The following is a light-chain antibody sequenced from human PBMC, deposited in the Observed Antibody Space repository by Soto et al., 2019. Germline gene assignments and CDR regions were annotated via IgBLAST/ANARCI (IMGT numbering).Light chain of an antibody. V-gene: IGKV3-11*01. J-gene: IGKJ5*01. CDR3: QQRSDWPLT. CDR1: QSVGGY. CDR2: DAY. Sequence: EIVMTQSPATLSVSLGERATLSCRASQSVGGYLAWYQQRPGQVPRLLIYDAYTRAAGVPARFSGSGSGTDFTLTITSLEPEDFAVYYCQQRSDWPLTFGQGTRLEIK.